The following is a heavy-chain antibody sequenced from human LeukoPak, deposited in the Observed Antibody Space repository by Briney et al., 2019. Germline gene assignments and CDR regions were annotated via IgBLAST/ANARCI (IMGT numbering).Heavy chain of an antibody. J-gene: IGHJ6*03. V-gene: IGHV1-2*02. D-gene: IGHD3-10*01. Sequence: ASVKVSCKASGYTFTSYDINWVRQATGQGLEWMGWINPNSGGTNYAQKFQGRVTMTRDTSISTAYMELSRLRSDDTAVYYCARDRLWFGELDYYYYMDVWGKGTTVTISS. CDR3: ARDRLWFGELDYYYYMDV. CDR1: GYTFTSYD. CDR2: INPNSGGT.